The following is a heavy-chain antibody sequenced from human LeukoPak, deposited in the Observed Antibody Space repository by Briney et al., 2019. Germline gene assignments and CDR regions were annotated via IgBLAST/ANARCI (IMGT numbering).Heavy chain of an antibody. CDR1: GVSISTYY. CDR2: FSFSGGT. V-gene: IGHV4-59*01. Sequence: PSETLSLTCSVSGVSISTYYWIWVRQPPAKGLEWMGFFSFSGGTTYNPYPKSRVTMPLEPSKNQFPFKLSSVPGADTAVYSCAGGFASGWYPRFDPWGEGTLVTVSS. J-gene: IGHJ5*02. D-gene: IGHD6-19*01. CDR3: AGGFASGWYPRFDP.